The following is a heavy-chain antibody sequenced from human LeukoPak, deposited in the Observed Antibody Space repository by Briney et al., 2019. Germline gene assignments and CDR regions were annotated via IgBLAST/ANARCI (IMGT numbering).Heavy chain of an antibody. CDR3: ARERRKAMIVVVQAGIFDY. CDR2: IHYSGST. V-gene: IGHV4-59*01. J-gene: IGHJ4*02. D-gene: IGHD3-22*01. Sequence: SEALSLTCTVSGGSMSNYYWSWIRQPPGKDLEWIGYIHYSGSTDYNPSLKSRVSISIDTSQNQFSLQLNSVTVADTAVYYCARERRKAMIVVVQAGIFDYWGQGTLVTVSS. CDR1: GGSMSNYY.